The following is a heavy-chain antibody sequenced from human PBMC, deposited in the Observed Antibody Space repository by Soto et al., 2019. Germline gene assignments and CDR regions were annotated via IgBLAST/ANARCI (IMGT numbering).Heavy chain of an antibody. CDR3: ARDPGYSNYDLDY. CDR2: IWYDGSKK. Sequence: QVQLVESGGGVVQPGRSLRLSCVASGFTFSSHAMHWVRQAPGKGLEWVAVIWYDGSKKYYADSVKGRFTVARDDSKNTLYLQMNSLRVEDTAVCYCARDPGYSNYDLDYWGQGTLVPVSP. CDR1: GFTFSSHA. J-gene: IGHJ4*02. D-gene: IGHD5-12*01. V-gene: IGHV3-33*01.